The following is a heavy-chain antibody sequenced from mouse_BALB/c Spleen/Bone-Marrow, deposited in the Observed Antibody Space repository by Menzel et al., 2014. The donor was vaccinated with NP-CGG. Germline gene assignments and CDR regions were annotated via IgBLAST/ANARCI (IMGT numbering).Heavy chain of an antibody. CDR3: AGPYYGYDGWYFDV. CDR2: IRNKANGYTT. J-gene: IGHJ1*01. CDR1: GFTFTDYY. Sequence: EVKLVESGGGLVQPGGSLRLSCATSGFTFTDYYMSWVRQPPGKALEWLGFIRNKANGYTTEYSASVKGRFTISRDNSQSSLYLQMTPLRAENSTAYYCAGPYYGYDGWYFDVWGAGTPVTVSS. D-gene: IGHD2-14*01. V-gene: IGHV7-3*02.